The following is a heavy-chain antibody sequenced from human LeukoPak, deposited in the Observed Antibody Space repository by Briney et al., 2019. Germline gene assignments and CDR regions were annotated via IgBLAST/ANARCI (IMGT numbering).Heavy chain of an antibody. Sequence: GGSLRLSCAASGFTFSSYRMNWVRQAPGKGLEWVSYIETISTTVYYADSVKGRFTISRDNAKNSLYLQVNSLRAEDTAVYYCARENNGEFDFWGQGTLVTVSS. CDR1: GFTFSSYR. CDR2: IETISTTV. J-gene: IGHJ4*02. D-gene: IGHD2-8*01. CDR3: ARENNGEFDF. V-gene: IGHV3-48*01.